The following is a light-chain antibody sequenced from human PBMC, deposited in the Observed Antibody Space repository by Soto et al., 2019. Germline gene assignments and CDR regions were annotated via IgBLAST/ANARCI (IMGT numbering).Light chain of an antibody. J-gene: IGLJ1*01. CDR1: ITDIGAYNY. Sequence: QSVLTQPASVSGSPGQSITISCTGTITDIGAYNYVSWYQQHPGKAPKLLIYGVSSRPSGVSNRFSGSKSGNAAYLTISGLQADDEAEYYCSSYTGSITPYVFGTGTKVNVL. V-gene: IGLV2-14*01. CDR3: SSYTGSITPYV. CDR2: GVS.